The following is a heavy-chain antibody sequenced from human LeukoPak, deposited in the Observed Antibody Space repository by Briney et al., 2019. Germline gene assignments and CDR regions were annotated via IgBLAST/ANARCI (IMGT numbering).Heavy chain of an antibody. J-gene: IGHJ4*02. CDR3: VTNDRQWPPY. Sequence: GGSLRLSCAASGFTFSSYSMNWVRQAPGKGLEWVSSISSSSSYIYYADSVKGRFTISRDNAKNSLYLQMSSLKTEDTAIYYCVTNDRQWPPYWGQGTLVTVFS. V-gene: IGHV3-21*03. D-gene: IGHD6-19*01. CDR1: GFTFSSYS. CDR2: ISSSSSYI.